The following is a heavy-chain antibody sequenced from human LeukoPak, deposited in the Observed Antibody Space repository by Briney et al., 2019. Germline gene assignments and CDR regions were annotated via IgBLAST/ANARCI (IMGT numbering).Heavy chain of an antibody. CDR1: GGSISSGSYY. CDR2: IYTSGST. D-gene: IGHD5-18*01. CDR3: AREWIQVYYFDY. Sequence: SETLSLTCTVSGGSISSGSYYWSWIRQPAGKGLEWIGRIYTSGSTNYNPSLKSRVTISVDPSKNQFSLKLSSVTAADTAVYYCAREWIQVYYFDYWGQGTLVTVSS. J-gene: IGHJ4*02. V-gene: IGHV4-61*02.